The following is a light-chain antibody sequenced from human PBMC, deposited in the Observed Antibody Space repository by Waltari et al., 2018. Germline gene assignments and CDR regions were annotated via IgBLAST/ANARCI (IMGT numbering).Light chain of an antibody. V-gene: IGKV3-20*01. Sequence: EIVLTQSPGTLSLSPGERAILSCRASQSVGRTLAWYQQKPGQAPRLLISGASNRATGIPDRFSGSGSGTDFSLTISRLEPEDFSVYYCQHYVRLPVTFGQGTRVEI. CDR3: QHYVRLPVT. J-gene: IGKJ1*01. CDR1: QSVGRT. CDR2: GAS.